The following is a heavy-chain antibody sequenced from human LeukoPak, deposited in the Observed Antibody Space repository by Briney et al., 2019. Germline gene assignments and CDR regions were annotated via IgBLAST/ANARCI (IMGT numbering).Heavy chain of an antibody. J-gene: IGHJ4*02. CDR3: ARHGYCTSTTCSSFDY. CDR1: GYTFTSYW. CDR2: IYPGDSDT. Sequence: GESLKISCQGSGYTFTSYWIGWVRQMPVRGLEWMGIIYPGDSDTRYSSSFQGQVTISADKSISTAYLQWSSLRASDTAIYYCARHGYCTSTTCSSFDYWGQGTLVTVSS. V-gene: IGHV5-51*01. D-gene: IGHD2-2*01.